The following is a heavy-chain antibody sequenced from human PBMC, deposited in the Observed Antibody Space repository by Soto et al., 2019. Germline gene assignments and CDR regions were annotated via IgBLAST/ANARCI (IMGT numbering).Heavy chain of an antibody. CDR2: ISYDGSTK. D-gene: IGHD1-20*01. CDR1: GFTLSSSG. Sequence: GGSLRLSCAASGFTLSSSGMHWVRQAPGKGLEWVGVISYDGSTKLYADSVKGRFSISRDNFRNTLYLQMNSLRAEDTAVYYCAKEFHSWNYFDYWGQGTLVTVS. CDR3: AKEFHSWNYFDY. J-gene: IGHJ4*02. V-gene: IGHV3-30*18.